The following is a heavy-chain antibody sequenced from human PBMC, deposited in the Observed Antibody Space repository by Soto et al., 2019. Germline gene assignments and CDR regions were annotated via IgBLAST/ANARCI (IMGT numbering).Heavy chain of an antibody. D-gene: IGHD3-3*01. CDR2: ISGSGGST. CDR3: AKEVLADLVDY. V-gene: IGHV3-23*01. Sequence: GGSLRVSCASSVFTFSSYAMSWLRQAPGKGLEWVSAISGSGGSTYYADSVKGRFTISRDNSKNTLYLQMNSLRAEDTAVYYCAKEVLADLVDYWGQGTLVTVSS. CDR1: VFTFSSYA. J-gene: IGHJ4*02.